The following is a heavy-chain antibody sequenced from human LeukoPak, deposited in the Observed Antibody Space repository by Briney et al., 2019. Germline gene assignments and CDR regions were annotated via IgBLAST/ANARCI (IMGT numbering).Heavy chain of an antibody. Sequence: PGGSLRLSCAASGFTFSFHLMTWVRQAPGKGLEWVANIKYDGSEMYYVDSVKGRFTISRDNAKSSLFLQMNSPRAEDTAVYYCARGSYDLWGQGTLVTVSS. V-gene: IGHV3-7*01. D-gene: IGHD3-10*01. CDR3: ARGSYDL. CDR1: GFTFSFHL. CDR2: IKYDGSEM. J-gene: IGHJ5*02.